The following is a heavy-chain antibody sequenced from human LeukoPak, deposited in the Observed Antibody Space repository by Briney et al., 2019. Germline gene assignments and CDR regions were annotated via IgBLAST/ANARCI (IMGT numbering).Heavy chain of an antibody. CDR1: GGSISRSRDY. V-gene: IGHV4-39*07. CDR3: ARRKSHYYDSSGYYYGFDY. CDR2: IYYSGST. Sequence: SETLSLTCTVSGGSISRSRDYWGWIRQPPGKGLEWIGSIYYSGSTYYNPSLKSRVTISVDTSKNQFSLKLSSVTAADTAVYYCARRKSHYYDSSGYYYGFDYWGQGTLVTVSS. J-gene: IGHJ4*02. D-gene: IGHD3-22*01.